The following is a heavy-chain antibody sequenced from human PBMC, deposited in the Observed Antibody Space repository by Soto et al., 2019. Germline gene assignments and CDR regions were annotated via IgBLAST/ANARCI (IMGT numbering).Heavy chain of an antibody. V-gene: IGHV3-30*18. CDR3: AKVRGPQHYDFWSGYPDWFDP. D-gene: IGHD3-3*01. J-gene: IGHJ5*02. CDR2: ISYDGSNK. Sequence: PGGSLRLSCAASGFTFSSYGMHWVRQAPGKGLEWVAVISYDGSNKYYADSVKGRFTISRDNSKNTLYLQMNSLRAEDTAVYYCAKVRGPQHYDFWSGYPDWFDP. CDR1: GFTFSSYG.